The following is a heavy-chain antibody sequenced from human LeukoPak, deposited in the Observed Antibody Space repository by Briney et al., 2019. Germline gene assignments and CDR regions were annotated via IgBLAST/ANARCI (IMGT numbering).Heavy chain of an antibody. J-gene: IGHJ3*02. CDR3: AKLLFWSGYNDSFDI. V-gene: IGHV3-74*01. CDR1: GFTFDYW. Sequence: GSQRLSCAASGFTFDYWMHWVRQAPGKGLVWVSHMSGDGRLTNYADSVKGRFTISRDNSKNTLYLQMNSLRPQDTAVYSCAKLLFWSGYNDSFDIWGQGTMVTVSS. D-gene: IGHD3-3*01. CDR2: MSGDGRLT.